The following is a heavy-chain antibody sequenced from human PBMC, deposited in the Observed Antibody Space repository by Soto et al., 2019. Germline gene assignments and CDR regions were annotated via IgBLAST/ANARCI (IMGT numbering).Heavy chain of an antibody. V-gene: IGHV1-69*01. D-gene: IGHD5-12*01. Sequence: QLQLVQSGAEVKKPGSSVSVSCKSSRGTFTTDAISWVRQAPGQGLEWMGVIIPVFGPPTYAQRFQGRVSMTADSSTNTAYLELRSLRSDDTAVYYCARDALGGPLLATIHFDQWGQGTLV. CDR3: ARDALGGPLLATIHFDQ. J-gene: IGHJ4*02. CDR1: RGTFTTDA. CDR2: IIPVFGPP.